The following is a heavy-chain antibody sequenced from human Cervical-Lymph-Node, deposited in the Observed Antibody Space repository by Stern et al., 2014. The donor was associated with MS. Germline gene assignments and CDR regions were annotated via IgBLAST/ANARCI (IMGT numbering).Heavy chain of an antibody. CDR3: AKEGAVLVKSYGLDV. J-gene: IGHJ6*02. CDR2: ISYDGTNE. V-gene: IGHV3-30*18. Sequence: VQLVESGGGVVQPGKSLRLSCAAAGFSFSRHAMYWVRQAPGKGLEWVAVISYDGTNEYYADPVKGRFTISRDNSKNTLFLQMNSLRAEDTAVYYCAKEGAVLVKSYGLDVWGQGTTVTVS. D-gene: IGHD2-21*01. CDR1: GFSFSRHA.